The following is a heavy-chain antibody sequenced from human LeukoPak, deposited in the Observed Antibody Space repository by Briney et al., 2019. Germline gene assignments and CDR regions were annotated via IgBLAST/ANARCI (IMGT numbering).Heavy chain of an antibody. D-gene: IGHD3-10*01. CDR1: GYTFTSYG. Sequence: ASVKVSCKASGYTFTSYGISWVRQAPGQGLEWMGWISAYNGNTNYAQKLQGRVTMTTDTSTSTVYMELRSLRSDDTAVYYCARVGDGLGSYYENWFDPWGQGTLVTVSS. CDR3: ARVGDGLGSYYENWFDP. J-gene: IGHJ5*02. V-gene: IGHV1-18*04. CDR2: ISAYNGNT.